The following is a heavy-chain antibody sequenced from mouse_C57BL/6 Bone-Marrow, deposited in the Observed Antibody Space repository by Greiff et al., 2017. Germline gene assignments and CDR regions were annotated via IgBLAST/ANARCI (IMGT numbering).Heavy chain of an antibody. CDR1: GFNIKDDY. Sequence: EVQLQQSGAELVRPGASVKLSCTASGFNIKDDYMHWVKQRPEQGLEWIGWIDPENGDTEYASKFQGKATRTADTSSNTAYLQLSGLTSEGTAAYYCTTGVWDYWGQGTTLTVSS. CDR2: IDPENGDT. CDR3: TTGVWDY. D-gene: IGHD2-10*02. V-gene: IGHV14-4*01. J-gene: IGHJ2*01.